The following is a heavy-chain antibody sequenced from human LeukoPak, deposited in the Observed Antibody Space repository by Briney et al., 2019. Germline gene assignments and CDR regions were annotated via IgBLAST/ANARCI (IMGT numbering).Heavy chain of an antibody. CDR2: INPSGGST. CDR1: GYTFTSYY. J-gene: IGHJ4*02. V-gene: IGHV1-46*01. CDR3: ARDASVYYDFWSGYNDY. D-gene: IGHD3-3*01. Sequence: ASVKVSCKASGYTFTSYYMHWVRQAPGQGLEWMGIINPSGGSTSYAQKFQGRVTTTRDTSTSTVYMELSSLRSEDTAVYYCARDASVYYDFWSGYNDYWGQGTLVTVSS.